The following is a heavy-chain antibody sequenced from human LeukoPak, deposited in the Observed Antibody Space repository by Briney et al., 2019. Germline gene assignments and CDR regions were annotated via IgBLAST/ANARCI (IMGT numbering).Heavy chain of an antibody. CDR3: ARNTTSSPWFDS. Sequence: SETLSLTCTVSGGSVSSGYFYWSWVRQTPGKKLEWIGNVYYIGTTDYNSSFKSRVTISVDTSKNQYSLEMRSVTAADTAVYYCARNTTSSPWFDSWGQGILVTVSS. D-gene: IGHD2/OR15-2a*01. J-gene: IGHJ5*01. CDR2: VYYIGTT. CDR1: GGSVSSGYFY. V-gene: IGHV4-61*01.